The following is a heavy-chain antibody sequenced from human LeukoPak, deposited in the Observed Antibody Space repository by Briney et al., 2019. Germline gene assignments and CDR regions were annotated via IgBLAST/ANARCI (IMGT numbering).Heavy chain of an antibody. CDR1: GYRFTSYW. CDR3: ARREWLLGTGVDY. V-gene: IGHV5-51*01. CDR2: IYPGDSDT. J-gene: IGHJ4*02. D-gene: IGHD5-12*01. Sequence: GESLKISCQGSGYRFTSYWIGWARQLPGKGLEWMGIIYPGDSDTRYSPSFQGQVTISADKSISTAYLQWSSLKASDTAMYYCARREWLLGTGVDYWGQGTLVTVSS.